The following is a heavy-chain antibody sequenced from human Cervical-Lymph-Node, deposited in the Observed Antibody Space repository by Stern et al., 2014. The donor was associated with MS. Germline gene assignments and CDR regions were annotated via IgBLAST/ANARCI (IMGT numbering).Heavy chain of an antibody. CDR3: ARDMSDSVDS. CDR2: IWNDGSSK. J-gene: IGHJ4*02. D-gene: IGHD2-15*01. CDR1: GFTFSSHG. V-gene: IGHV3-33*01. Sequence: VQLVESGGGVVQPGRSLRLSCAASGFTFSSHGMHWVRQAPGKGLAWVAVIWNDGSSKYYVDSVKGRFTISRDNSKNTLYLQMNSLRAEDTAVYYCARDMSDSVDSWGQGTLVTVSS.